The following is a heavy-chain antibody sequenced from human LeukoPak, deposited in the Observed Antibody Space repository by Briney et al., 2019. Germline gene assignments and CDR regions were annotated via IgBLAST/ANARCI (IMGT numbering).Heavy chain of an antibody. V-gene: IGHV3-43*02. D-gene: IGHD1-26*01. CDR2: ISGDGGST. CDR3: AKAESGRYLKLAFDI. CDR1: GFTVSSDY. J-gene: IGHJ3*02. Sequence: GGSLRLSCAASGFTVSSDYMSWVRQPPGKGLEWVSLISGDGGSTYYADSVKGRFTISRDNSKNSLYLQMNSLRTEDTALYYCAKAESGRYLKLAFDIWGQGTMVTVSS.